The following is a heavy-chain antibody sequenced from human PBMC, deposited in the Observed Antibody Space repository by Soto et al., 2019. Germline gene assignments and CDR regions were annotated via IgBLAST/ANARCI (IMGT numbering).Heavy chain of an antibody. D-gene: IGHD3-10*01. V-gene: IGHV1-58*01. CDR3: AAPVRGKGSFDY. CDR1: GFTFTSSA. J-gene: IGHJ4*02. CDR2: IVVGSGNT. Sequence: SVKVSCKASGFTFTSSAVQWVRQARGQRLEWIGWIVVGSGNTNYAQKFQERVTITRDMSTSTAYMELSSLRSEDTAVYYCAAPVRGKGSFDYWGQGTLVTVSS.